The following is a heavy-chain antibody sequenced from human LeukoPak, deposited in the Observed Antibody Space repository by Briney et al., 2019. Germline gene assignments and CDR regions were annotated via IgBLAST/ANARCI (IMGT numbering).Heavy chain of an antibody. J-gene: IGHJ6*02. CDR2: VHYGGNT. CDR1: GGSLSNAIKY. D-gene: IGHD3-10*01. Sequence: SETLSLTCTVSGGSLSNAIKYWVWIRQPPGKGLEWIGSVHYGGNTDSNPSLKSRVTISVDTSRNHFSLRLSSVTAADTAVYFCARHEGYDYGSGVPPLYHSGMDVWGQGSTVIVSS. CDR3: ARHEGYDYGSGVPPLYHSGMDV. V-gene: IGHV4-39*01.